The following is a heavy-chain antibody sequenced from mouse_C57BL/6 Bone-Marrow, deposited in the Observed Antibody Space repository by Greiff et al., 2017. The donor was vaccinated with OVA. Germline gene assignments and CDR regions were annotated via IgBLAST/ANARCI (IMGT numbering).Heavy chain of an antibody. CDR3: ARNWGYSNYNWYFDV. D-gene: IGHD2-5*01. J-gene: IGHJ1*03. CDR1: GFSLTSYG. Sequence: QVQLQQSGPGLVQPSQSLSITCTVSGFSLTSYGVHWVRQSPGKGLEWLGVIWSGGSTDYNAAFISRLSISKDNSKSQVFFKMNSLQADDTAIYYCARNWGYSNYNWYFDVWGTGTTVTVSS. CDR2: IWSGGST. V-gene: IGHV2-2*01.